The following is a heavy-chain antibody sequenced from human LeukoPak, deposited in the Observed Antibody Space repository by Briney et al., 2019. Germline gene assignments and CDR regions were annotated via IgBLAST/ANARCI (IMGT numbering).Heavy chain of an antibody. CDR1: GYTFTGYD. D-gene: IGHD3-3*01. CDR2: MNPNSGNT. V-gene: IGHV1-8*01. Sequence: ASVKVSCKASGYTFTGYDINWVRQATGQGLEWMGWMNPNSGNTGYAQKFQGRVTMTRNTSISTAYMELSSLRSEDTAVYYCARGGGDRTYDFWSGYYTRHNWFDPWGQGTLVTVSS. J-gene: IGHJ5*02. CDR3: ARGGGDRTYDFWSGYYTRHNWFDP.